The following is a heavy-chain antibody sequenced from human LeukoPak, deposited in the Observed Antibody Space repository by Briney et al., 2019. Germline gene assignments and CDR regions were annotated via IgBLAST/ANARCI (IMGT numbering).Heavy chain of an antibody. CDR1: GCTFIGYY. CDR3: ERSIVGPAGCGALDM. CDR2: MDPNSGDT. D-gene: IGHD1-26*01. Sequence: ASVKVSCKASGCTFIGYYIQWAQQAPGQGLEWMGWMDPNSGDTNYAQKFQGRVTMTRDTSISTAYMELSRLRSDDTAVYSCERSIVGPAGCGALDMWGQGTMVTVSS. V-gene: IGHV1-2*02. J-gene: IGHJ3*02.